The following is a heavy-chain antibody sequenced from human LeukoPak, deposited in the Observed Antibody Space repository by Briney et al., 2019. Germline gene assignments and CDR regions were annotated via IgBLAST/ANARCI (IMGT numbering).Heavy chain of an antibody. D-gene: IGHD3-10*01. CDR2: IYTSGSI. CDR1: NDSISSYY. J-gene: IGHJ5*02. CDR3: ARGFTMVRGPYGWFDP. Sequence: SETLSLTCTVSNDSISSYYWGWIRQPAGKGLEWIGRIYTSGSINYNPSLKSRVTVSVDTSKKQFTLKLSSVTAADTAVYYCARGFTMVRGPYGWFDPWGQGALVTVSS. V-gene: IGHV4-4*07.